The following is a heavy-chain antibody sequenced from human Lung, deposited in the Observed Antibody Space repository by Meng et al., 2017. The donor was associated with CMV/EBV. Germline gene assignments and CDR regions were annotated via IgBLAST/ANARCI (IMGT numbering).Heavy chain of an antibody. CDR3: LRRSGCSV. J-gene: IGHJ1*01. Sequence: QVWGRGSFQALVNPSVTRALTCAAFSDSFTNHNWWAWVSEPQGKGLKWIGEITHRGRTLYSPSLKSRVRMSIDKSQKLFSLTLTSVAVADTAVYQCLRRSGCSVWGQGTLVTVSS. CDR1: SDSFTNHNW. V-gene: IGHV4-4*02. D-gene: IGHD3-10*02. CDR2: ITHRGRT.